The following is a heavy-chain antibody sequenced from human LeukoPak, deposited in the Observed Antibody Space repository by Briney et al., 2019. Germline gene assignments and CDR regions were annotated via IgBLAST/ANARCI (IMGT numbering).Heavy chain of an antibody. D-gene: IGHD3-3*01. CDR1: GGSISSYY. CDR3: ARGLGGYYDFWSGYGNYYYYMDV. V-gene: IGHV4-59*01. Sequence: PSETLSLTCTVSGGSISSYYRSWIRQPPGKGLEWIGYIYYSGSTNYNPSLKSRVTISVDTSKNQFSLKLSSVTAADTAVYYCARGLGGYYDFWSGYGNYYYYMDVWGKGTTVTVSS. CDR2: IYYSGST. J-gene: IGHJ6*03.